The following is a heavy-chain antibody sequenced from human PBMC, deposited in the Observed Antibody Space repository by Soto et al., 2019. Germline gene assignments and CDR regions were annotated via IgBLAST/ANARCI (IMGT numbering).Heavy chain of an antibody. CDR1: GYTFSSHD. Sequence: ASVKVSCKDSGYTFSSHDINWVRQAPGQGLEWMGWMNPNSGNTGYAQKFQGRLTMTSSTSISTAYMELSSLRSEDTAVYYCARSRLGYFDYWGQGSLVTVSS. J-gene: IGHJ4*02. V-gene: IGHV1-8*01. D-gene: IGHD3-9*01. CDR3: ARSRLGYFDY. CDR2: MNPNSGNT.